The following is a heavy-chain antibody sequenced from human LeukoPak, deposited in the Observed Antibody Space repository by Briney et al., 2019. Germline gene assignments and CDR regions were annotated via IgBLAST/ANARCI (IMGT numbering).Heavy chain of an antibody. CDR1: GGSFSGYY. Sequence: SETLSLTCAVYGGSFSGYYWSWIRQPPGKGLEWIGEINHSGSTNYNPSLKSRVTISVDTSKNQFSLKLSSVTAADTAVYYCARDGGYGDNFDYWGQGILVTVSS. V-gene: IGHV4-34*01. D-gene: IGHD4-17*01. CDR2: INHSGST. J-gene: IGHJ4*02. CDR3: ARDGGYGDNFDY.